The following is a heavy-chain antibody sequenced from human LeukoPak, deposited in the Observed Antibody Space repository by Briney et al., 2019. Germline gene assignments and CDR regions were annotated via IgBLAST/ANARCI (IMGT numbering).Heavy chain of an antibody. J-gene: IGHJ5*02. CDR3: ARVFSSSWYVWFDP. CDR1: GGSISSGGYS. V-gene: IGHV4-30-2*01. D-gene: IGHD6-13*01. Sequence: SETLSLTCAVSGGSISSGGYSWSWIRQPPGKGLEWIGYIYHSGSTYYNPSLKSRVTISVDRSKNQFSLKLSSVTAADTAVYYCARVFSSSWYVWFDPWGQGTLVTVSS. CDR2: IYHSGST.